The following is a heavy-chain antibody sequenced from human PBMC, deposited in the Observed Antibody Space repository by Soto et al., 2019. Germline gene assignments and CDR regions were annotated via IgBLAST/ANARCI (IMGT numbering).Heavy chain of an antibody. D-gene: IGHD3-16*02. Sequence: GGSLRLSCAASGFTFSSYGMHWVRQAPGKGLEWVAVISYDGSNKYYADSVKGRFTISRDNSKNTLYLQMNSLRAEDTAVYYCAKSEGGDDYIWGSYHPLGYYYYYMDVWGKGTTVTVSS. J-gene: IGHJ6*03. V-gene: IGHV3-30*18. CDR1: GFTFSSYG. CDR3: AKSEGGDDYIWGSYHPLGYYYYYMDV. CDR2: ISYDGSNK.